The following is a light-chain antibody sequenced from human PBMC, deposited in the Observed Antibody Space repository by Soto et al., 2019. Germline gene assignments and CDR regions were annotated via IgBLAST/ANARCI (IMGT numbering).Light chain of an antibody. J-gene: IGLJ2*01. CDR1: SSNIGAGHD. CDR3: QSYDSSLRVV. V-gene: IGLV1-40*01. CDR2: GNS. Sequence: QSVLTQPPSVSGAPGQRVTISCTGSSSNIGAGHDVHWYQQLPGTAPKLLIYGNSNRPSGVPDRFSGSKSGTSASLAITGLQAEDEADYYCQSYDSSLRVVFGGGTKLTVI.